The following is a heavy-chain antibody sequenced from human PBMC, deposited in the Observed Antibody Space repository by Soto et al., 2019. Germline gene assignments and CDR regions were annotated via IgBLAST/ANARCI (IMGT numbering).Heavy chain of an antibody. D-gene: IGHD4-17*01. J-gene: IGHJ4*02. V-gene: IGHV4-59*08. CDR3: GKISPHGDYAY. CDR2: IYNGNT. Sequence: SETLSLTCTISGGSISGYWWTWIRQSPGKGLDYIGYIYNGNTNYNPSLNSRVTISVDTSKNHFSLQLNSVTAADTAVYYCGKISPHGDYAYWAQGTLFPVSS. CDR1: GGSISGYW.